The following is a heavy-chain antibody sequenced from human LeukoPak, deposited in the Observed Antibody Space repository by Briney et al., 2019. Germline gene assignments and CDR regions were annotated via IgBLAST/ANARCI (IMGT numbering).Heavy chain of an antibody. CDR2: ISAYNGNT. J-gene: IGHJ3*02. CDR3: ARGLRYFDWLLQDALDI. CDR1: GYTFTSYG. Sequence: ASVKVSCKASGYTFTSYGISWVRQAPGQGLEWMGWISAYNGNTNYAQKLQGRVTMTTDTSTSTAYMELRSLRSDDTAVYYCARGLRYFDWLLQDALDIWGQGTMVTVSS. D-gene: IGHD3-9*01. V-gene: IGHV1-18*01.